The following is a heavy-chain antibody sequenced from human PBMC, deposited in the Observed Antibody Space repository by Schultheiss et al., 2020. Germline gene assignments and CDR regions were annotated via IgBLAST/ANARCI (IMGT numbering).Heavy chain of an antibody. D-gene: IGHD2-2*01. Sequence: SETLSLTCTVSGGSISSYYWSWIRQPAGKGLEWIGRIYTSGGTNYNPSLKTRLTISVDRSNNQFSLELTSVTAADTAVYYCASDTEARYCSSTSCYGGNWFDPWGQGTLVTVSS. CDR2: IYTSGGT. CDR3: ASDTEARYCSSTSCYGGNWFDP. V-gene: IGHV4-4*07. J-gene: IGHJ5*02. CDR1: GGSISSYY.